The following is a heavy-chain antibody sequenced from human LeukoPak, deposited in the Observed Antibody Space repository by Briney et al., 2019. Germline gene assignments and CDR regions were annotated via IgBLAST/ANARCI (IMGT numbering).Heavy chain of an antibody. V-gene: IGHV3-21*01. CDR1: GFTFSSYS. CDR3: ARSLDTIFGAHTDY. CDR2: ISSSSSSYI. D-gene: IGHD3-3*01. Sequence: GGSLRLSCAASGFTFSSYSMNWVRQAPGKGLEWVSSISSSSSSYIYYADSVKGRFTISRDNAKNSLYLQMNSLRAEDTAVYYCARSLDTIFGAHTDYWGQGTLVTVSS. J-gene: IGHJ4*02.